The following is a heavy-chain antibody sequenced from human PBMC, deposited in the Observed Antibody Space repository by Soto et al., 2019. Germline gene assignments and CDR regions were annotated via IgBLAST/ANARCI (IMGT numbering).Heavy chain of an antibody. CDR2: IHPSGDT. CDR1: SGSFSTYY. J-gene: IGHJ4*02. Sequence: SETLSLTCAVDSGSFSTYYCSWTRQPPGKGLEWIGEIHPSGDTDYNPSLSNRVTISLDTSKNQFSLKLSSVTAADTAVYYCVRFWPPPYSDALTDYTDAFDYWGQGTLVTVSS. V-gene: IGHV4-34*01. CDR3: VRFWPPPYSDALTDYTDAFDY. D-gene: IGHD3-9*01.